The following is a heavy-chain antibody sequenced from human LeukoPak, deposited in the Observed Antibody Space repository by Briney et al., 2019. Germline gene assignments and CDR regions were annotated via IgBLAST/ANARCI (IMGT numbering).Heavy chain of an antibody. V-gene: IGHV4-59*01. CDR3: ARGESSASNWFDP. Sequence: SETLSLTCAVYGGSFSGYYWNWIRQPPGRGLEWIGYIYYSGSTNYNPSLKSRVTISVDTSKNQFSLKLSSVTAADTAVYYCARGESSASNWFDPWGQGTLVAVSS. CDR2: IYYSGST. D-gene: IGHD3-22*01. J-gene: IGHJ5*02. CDR1: GGSFSGYY.